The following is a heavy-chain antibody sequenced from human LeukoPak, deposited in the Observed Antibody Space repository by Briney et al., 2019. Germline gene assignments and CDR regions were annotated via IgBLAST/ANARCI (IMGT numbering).Heavy chain of an antibody. V-gene: IGHV4-4*07. D-gene: IGHD3-9*01. CDR1: GGSISSYY. J-gene: IGHJ4*02. CDR3: ARLYYDILTGYYEFDY. Sequence: SETLSLTCTVSGGSISSYYWSWIRQPAGKGLEWIGRIYTSGSTNYNPSLKSRVTMSVDTSKNQFSLKLSSVTAADTAVYYCARLYYDILTGYYEFDYWGQGTLVTVSS. CDR2: IYTSGST.